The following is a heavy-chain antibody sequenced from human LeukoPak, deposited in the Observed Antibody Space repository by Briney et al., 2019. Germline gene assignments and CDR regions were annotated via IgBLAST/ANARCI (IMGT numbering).Heavy chain of an antibody. Sequence: SETLSLTCTVSGYSISSGYYWGWIRQPPGKGLEWIGSIYHSGSTNYNPSLKSRVTISVDKSKNQFSLKLSSVTAADTAVYYCARDDGSYWGQGTLVTVSS. CDR3: ARDDGSY. D-gene: IGHD1-1*01. J-gene: IGHJ4*02. CDR2: IYHSGST. CDR1: GYSISSGYY. V-gene: IGHV4-38-2*02.